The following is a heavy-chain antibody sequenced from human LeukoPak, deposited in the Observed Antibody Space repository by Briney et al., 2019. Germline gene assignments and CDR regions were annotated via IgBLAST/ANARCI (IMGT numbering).Heavy chain of an antibody. D-gene: IGHD2-8*02. CDR2: INPTGTGT. V-gene: IGHV1-46*01. J-gene: IGHJ4*02. Sequence: ASVKVSCKASGYTFSNYYMHWVRQAPGQGFEWMGLINPTGTGTNYAQKFRGRVTLTRDTSTTTVYMELSSLRSEDSTVYYCAREESGGYFDYWGQGTLVTVSS. CDR3: AREESGGYFDY. CDR1: GYTFSNYY.